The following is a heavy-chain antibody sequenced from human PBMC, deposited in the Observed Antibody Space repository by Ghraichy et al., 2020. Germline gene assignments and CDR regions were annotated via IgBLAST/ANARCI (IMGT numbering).Heavy chain of an antibody. J-gene: IGHJ6*02. V-gene: IGHV4-34*01. CDR3: ARVKWRADPFPYYGLDI. CDR2: NDHSGDT. D-gene: IGHD2-8*01. CDR1: NVSFNGYY. Sequence: SETLSLTCAVYNVSFNGYYWSWIRQPPGKELEGIGENDHSGDTYYNPSLTSRVTLLADTSKGQLSLKVTSLTAADAVVYYCARVKWRADPFPYYGLDIWGQGTAVTVSS.